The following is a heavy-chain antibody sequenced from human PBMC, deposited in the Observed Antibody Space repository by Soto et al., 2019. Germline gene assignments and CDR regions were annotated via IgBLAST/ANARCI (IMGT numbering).Heavy chain of an antibody. V-gene: IGHV3-15*07. J-gene: IGHJ4*02. Sequence: GGSLRLSCAASGFTFSNAWMNWVRQAPGKGLEWVGRIKSKTDGGTTDYAAPVKGRFTISRDDSKNTLYLQMNSLKTEDTAVYYCTTGPPIYDFWSGYYLTSQFDYWGQGTLVTVSS. CDR1: GFTFSNAW. CDR3: TTGPPIYDFWSGYYLTSQFDY. CDR2: IKSKTDGGTT. D-gene: IGHD3-3*01.